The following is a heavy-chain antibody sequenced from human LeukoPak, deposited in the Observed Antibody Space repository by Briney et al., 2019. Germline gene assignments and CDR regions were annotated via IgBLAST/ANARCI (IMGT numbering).Heavy chain of an antibody. J-gene: IGHJ4*02. CDR2: MNPNSGNT. CDR1: GYTFTSYD. Sequence: GASVKVSCKASGYTFTSYDINWVRQATGQGLEWMGWMNPNSGNTGYAQKFQGRVTMTRNTSISTAYMELSSLRSEDTAAYYCARGTLRDGYNPEVKDYWGQGTLVTVSS. CDR3: ARGTLRDGYNPEVKDY. V-gene: IGHV1-8*01. D-gene: IGHD5-24*01.